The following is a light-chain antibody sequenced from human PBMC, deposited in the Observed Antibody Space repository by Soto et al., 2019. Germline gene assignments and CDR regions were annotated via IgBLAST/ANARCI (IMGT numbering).Light chain of an antibody. J-gene: IGLJ2*01. CDR3: SSNRSSSTVV. Sequence: QSVLTQPASVSGSPGQSITISCTGTSSDVGGYNYVYWYQQHPGKAPKLMIYDVSTRPSGVSNRFSGSKSGTTAFLTISGVEAEDDDYYYWSSNRSSSTVVFGGGTKVTVL. CDR1: SSDVGGYNY. CDR2: DVS. V-gene: IGLV2-14*01.